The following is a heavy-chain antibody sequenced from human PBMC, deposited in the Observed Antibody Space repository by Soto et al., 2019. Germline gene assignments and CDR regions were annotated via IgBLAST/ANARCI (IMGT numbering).Heavy chain of an antibody. J-gene: IGHJ5*02. D-gene: IGHD3-3*01. Sequence: EASVKVSCKASGGTFCSYTISWVRQAPGQGLEWMGRIIPILDIANYAQKFQGRVTITADKSTSTAYMELSSLRSEDTAVYYCARLGDVTEWRLDPWGQGSLVTVSS. CDR2: IIPILDIA. V-gene: IGHV1-69*02. CDR3: ARLGDVTEWRLDP. CDR1: GGTFCSYT.